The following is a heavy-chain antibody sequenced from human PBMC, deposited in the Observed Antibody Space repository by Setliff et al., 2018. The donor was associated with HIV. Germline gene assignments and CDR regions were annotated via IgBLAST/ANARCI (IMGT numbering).Heavy chain of an antibody. V-gene: IGHV1-69*10. CDR1: GGSFSSYG. J-gene: IGHJ4*02. CDR3: ARSSYDILTGYYKALEY. CDR2: IIPTLGIT. D-gene: IGHD3-9*01. Sequence: SVKVSCKASGGSFSSYGISWVRQAPGQGLEWMGGIIPTLGITNYAQKFQGRVTISADKSTSTVSMELSSLRSGDTAVYHCARSSYDILTGYYKALEYWGQGTLVTVSS.